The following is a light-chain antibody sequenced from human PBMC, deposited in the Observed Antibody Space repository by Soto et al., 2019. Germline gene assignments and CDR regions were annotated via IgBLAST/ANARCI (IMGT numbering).Light chain of an antibody. CDR2: SAS. Sequence: DIQMTQSPSSLSASVGDRVTITCRASQDISVYLAWYQQKPRKVPKLLIYSASTLQSWVPSRFSGSGSGTDFTLTISSPQPEDVATYYCQKFNTAPLTFGQGTRLEIK. CDR1: QDISVY. CDR3: QKFNTAPLT. V-gene: IGKV1-27*01. J-gene: IGKJ5*01.